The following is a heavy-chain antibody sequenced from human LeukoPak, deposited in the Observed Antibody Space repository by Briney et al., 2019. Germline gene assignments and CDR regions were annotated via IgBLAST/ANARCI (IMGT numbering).Heavy chain of an antibody. CDR3: ATDYGDTGCWFDP. D-gene: IGHD4-17*01. V-gene: IGHV4-39*01. J-gene: IGHJ5*02. Sequence: SETLSLTCTVSGGPISSSSYYWGWIRQPPGKGLEWIGSIYYSGSTYYNPSLKSRVTISVDTSKNQFSLKLSSVTAADTAVYYCATDYGDTGCWFDPWGQGTLVAVSS. CDR1: GGPISSSSYY. CDR2: IYYSGST.